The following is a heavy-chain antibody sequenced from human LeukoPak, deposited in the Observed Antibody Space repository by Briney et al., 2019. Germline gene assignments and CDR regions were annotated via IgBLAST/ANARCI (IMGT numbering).Heavy chain of an antibody. CDR3: ARGLAYYYDISGYYGRWFDP. J-gene: IGHJ5*02. V-gene: IGHV1-18*01. Sequence: ASVKVSCKASGYTFTRYGISWVRQAPGQGLEWMGWISAYNGNTNYAQKLQGRVTMTTDTSTSTAYMELRSLRSDDTAVYYCARGLAYYYDISGYYGRWFDPWGLGTLVTVSS. D-gene: IGHD3-22*01. CDR1: GYTFTRYG. CDR2: ISAYNGNT.